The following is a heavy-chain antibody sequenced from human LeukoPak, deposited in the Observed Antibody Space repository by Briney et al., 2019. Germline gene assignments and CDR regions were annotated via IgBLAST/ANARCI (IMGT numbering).Heavy chain of an antibody. CDR3: ARQTGSGLFILP. J-gene: IGHJ4*02. CDR2: IYYSGIT. CDR1: GDSISSSSYY. V-gene: IGHV4-39*01. D-gene: IGHD3/OR15-3a*01. Sequence: SETLSLTCTVSGDSISSSSYYWGWIRQPPGKGLEWIGSIYYSGITYSNPSLSSRVTISVDTSKNQFSLRVNSVTAADTAVYYCARQTGSGLFILPGGQGTLVTVSS.